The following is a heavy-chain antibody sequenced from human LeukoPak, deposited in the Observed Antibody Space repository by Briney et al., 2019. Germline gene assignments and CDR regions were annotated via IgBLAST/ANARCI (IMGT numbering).Heavy chain of an antibody. J-gene: IGHJ4*02. CDR2: INPSGGST. CDR1: GYTFTSYY. CDR3: ARDQTSGSYYPSLGY. V-gene: IGHV1-46*01. Sequence: ASVKVSCKASGYTFTSYYMHWVRQAPGQGLEWMGIINPSGGSTSYAQKFQGRVTMTRDTSTSTVYMELRSLRSDDTAVYYCARDQTSGSYYPSLGYWGQGTLVTVSS. D-gene: IGHD1-26*01.